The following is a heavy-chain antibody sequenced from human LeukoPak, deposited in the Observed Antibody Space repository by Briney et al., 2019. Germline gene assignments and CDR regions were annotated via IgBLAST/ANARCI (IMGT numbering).Heavy chain of an antibody. J-gene: IGHJ4*02. CDR3: ARAGRYCSSTSCYVRVDY. Sequence: GGSLRLSCAASGFTFSSSSMNWVRQAPGKGLEWVSSISRSSNSIYYADSVKGRFTISRDNANNSLFLQMNSLRAEDTAVYYCARAGRYCSSTSCYVRVDYWGQGTLVTVSS. V-gene: IGHV3-21*01. D-gene: IGHD2-2*01. CDR2: ISRSSNSI. CDR1: GFTFSSSS.